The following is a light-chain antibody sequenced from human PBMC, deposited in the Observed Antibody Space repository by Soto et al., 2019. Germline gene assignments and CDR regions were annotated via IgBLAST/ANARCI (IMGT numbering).Light chain of an antibody. CDR1: SSDVGGHNY. J-gene: IGLJ2*01. CDR2: EVS. Sequence: QSVLTQPASVSGSPGQSLTISCTGTSSDVGGHNYVSWYQQHPGKAPKLMIYEVSNRPSGVSYRFSASKSGNTASLTISGLQAEDEADYYCSSYASTSTLVIFGGGTKLTVL. CDR3: SSYASTSTLVI. V-gene: IGLV2-14*01.